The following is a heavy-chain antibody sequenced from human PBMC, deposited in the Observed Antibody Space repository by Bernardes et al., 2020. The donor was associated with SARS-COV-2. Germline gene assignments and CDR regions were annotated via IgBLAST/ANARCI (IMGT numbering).Heavy chain of an antibody. CDR2: IVVGSGNT. Sequence: SVKVSCKASGFIFTSSAVQWVRQARGQRLEWIGWIVVGSGNTNYAQKFQERVTITRDMSTSTAYMELSSLRSEDTAVYYCAAATLHYDSSGYYSENWFGPWGQGTLGTVSS. CDR1: GFIFTSSA. CDR3: AAATLHYDSSGYYSENWFGP. J-gene: IGHJ5*02. V-gene: IGHV1-58*01. D-gene: IGHD3-22*01.